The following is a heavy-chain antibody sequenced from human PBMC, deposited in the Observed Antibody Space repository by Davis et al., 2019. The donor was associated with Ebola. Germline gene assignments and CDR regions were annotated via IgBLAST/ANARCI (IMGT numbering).Heavy chain of an antibody. CDR1: GFTFSSYA. CDR3: AKDLSRITIFGGWVDY. J-gene: IGHJ4*02. D-gene: IGHD3-3*01. CDR2: ISYDGSNK. Sequence: GESLKISCAASGFTFSSYAMHWVRQAPGKGLEWVAVISYDGSNKYYADSVKGRFTISRDNSKNTLYLQMNSLRAEDTAVYYCAKDLSRITIFGGWVDYWGQGTLVTVSS. V-gene: IGHV3-30-3*01.